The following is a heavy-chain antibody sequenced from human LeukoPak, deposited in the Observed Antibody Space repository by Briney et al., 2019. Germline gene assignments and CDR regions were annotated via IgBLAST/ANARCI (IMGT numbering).Heavy chain of an antibody. CDR2: IIPILGIA. J-gene: IGHJ4*02. V-gene: IGHV1-69*04. Sequence: ASVKVSCKASGGTFSSYAISWVRQAPGQGLEWMGRIIPILGIANYAQKFQGRVTITADKSTSTAYMELSSLRSDDTAVYYCARAQRDVPENFDYWGQGTLVTVSS. CDR1: GGTFSSYA. D-gene: IGHD2-2*01. CDR3: ARAQRDVPENFDY.